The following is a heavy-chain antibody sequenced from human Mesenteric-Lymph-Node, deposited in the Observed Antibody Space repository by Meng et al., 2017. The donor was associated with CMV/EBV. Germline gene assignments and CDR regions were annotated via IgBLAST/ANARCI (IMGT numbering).Heavy chain of an antibody. V-gene: IGHV3-21*01. CDR1: GFTFSDYS. J-gene: IGHJ5*02. CDR3: ARVTYCGGDCFWNYFDL. CDR2: ISDSSGYI. Sequence: GGSLRLSCAASGFTFSDYSMSWVRQAPGKGLEWVSSISDSSGYIYYADSVKGRFTISRDNAKNSMYLQMNSLRAEDTAVYYCARVTYCGGDCFWNYFDLWGQGTLVTVSS. D-gene: IGHD2-21*01.